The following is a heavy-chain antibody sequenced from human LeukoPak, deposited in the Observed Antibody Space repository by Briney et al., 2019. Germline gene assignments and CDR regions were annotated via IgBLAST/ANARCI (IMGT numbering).Heavy chain of an antibody. CDR2: IYWDDDK. CDR3: AHTRAWEYYYDSSGYYYAY. CDR1: GFSLSTSGVG. J-gene: IGHJ4*02. Sequence: SGPTLVNPTQTLTLTCTFSGFSLSTSGVGVGWIRQPPGKALEWLALIYWDDDKRYSPSLKSRLTITKDTSKNQVVLTMTNMDPVDTATYCCAHTRAWEYYYDSSGYYYAYWGQGTLVTVSS. V-gene: IGHV2-5*02. D-gene: IGHD3-22*01.